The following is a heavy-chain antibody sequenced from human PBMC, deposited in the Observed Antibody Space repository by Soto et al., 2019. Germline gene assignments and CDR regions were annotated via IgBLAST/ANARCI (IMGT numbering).Heavy chain of an antibody. D-gene: IGHD1-7*01. CDR3: ARGGRTYNWNYGSNYYYYGMDV. J-gene: IGHJ6*02. CDR1: GYTFTNYH. CDR2: INPSIGNT. Sequence: GASVKVSCKASGYTFTNYHLHWVRQAPGQGLEWMGIINPSIGNTAYAQKFQGRVTMTADASTSTAYMELSSLRSEDTAVYYCARGGRTYNWNYGSNYYYYGMDVWGQGTTVTVSS. V-gene: IGHV1-46*01.